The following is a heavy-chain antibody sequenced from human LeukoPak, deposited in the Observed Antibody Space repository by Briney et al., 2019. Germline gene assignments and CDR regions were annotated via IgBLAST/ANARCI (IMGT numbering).Heavy chain of an antibody. D-gene: IGHD6-13*01. CDR3: ARGDTSSYV. Sequence: SQTLSLTCAISGDSVSSNSTTWNWIRQSPSRGLEWLGRTYYRSKWSNDYSLTVKSRITINPDTSKNQFSLQLNSVTPEDTAVYYCARGDTSSYVWGKGTTVTVSS. J-gene: IGHJ6*04. CDR1: GDSVSSNSTT. CDR2: TYYRSKWSN. V-gene: IGHV6-1*01.